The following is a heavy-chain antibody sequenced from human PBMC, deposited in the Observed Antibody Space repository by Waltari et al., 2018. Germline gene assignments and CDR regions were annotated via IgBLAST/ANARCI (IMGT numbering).Heavy chain of an antibody. Sequence: EVRLVESGGGLVQPGGSLRLSCATSGFPFRSYWMGWVRHSPGKGLEWVASINEDGSVERYVDSVKGRFSISRDNARNSVSLQMNSLRVEDTAVYYCLKGVGGNCGQGTPVTVSS. V-gene: IGHV3-7*01. CDR2: INEDGSVE. CDR3: LKGVGGN. CDR1: GFPFRSYW. J-gene: IGHJ4*02. D-gene: IGHD3-10*01.